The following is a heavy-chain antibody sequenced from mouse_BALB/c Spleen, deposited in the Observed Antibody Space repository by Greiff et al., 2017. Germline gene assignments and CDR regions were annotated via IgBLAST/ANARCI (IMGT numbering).Heavy chain of an antibody. Sequence: EVQLQQSGPGLVKPSQSLSLTCSVTGYSITSGYYWNWIRQFPGNKLEWMGYISYDGSNNYNPSLKNRISITRDTSKNQFFLKLNSVTTEDTATYYCAGHGGYWGQGTSVTVSS. V-gene: IGHV3-6*02. CDR1: GYSITSGYY. J-gene: IGHJ4*01. CDR3: AGHGGY. CDR2: ISYDGSN.